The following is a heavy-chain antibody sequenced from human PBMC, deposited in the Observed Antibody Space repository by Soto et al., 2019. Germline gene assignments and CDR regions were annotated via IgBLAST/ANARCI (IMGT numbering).Heavy chain of an antibody. CDR2: IYPGDSDT. Sequence: PGESLKISCKGSGYSFTSYWIGWVRQMPGKGLEWMGIIYPGDSDTRYGPSFQGQVTISADKSISTAYLQWSSLKASDTAMYYYVCVTSCTNGVCYYDAFDIWGQGTMVTVSS. J-gene: IGHJ3*02. V-gene: IGHV5-51*01. D-gene: IGHD2-8*01. CDR3: VCVTSCTNGVCYYDAFDI. CDR1: GYSFTSYW.